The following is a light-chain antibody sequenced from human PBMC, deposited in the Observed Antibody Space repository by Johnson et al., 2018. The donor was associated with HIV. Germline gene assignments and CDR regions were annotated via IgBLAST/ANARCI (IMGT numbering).Light chain of an antibody. CDR1: RSNIGNNY. J-gene: IGLJ1*01. CDR2: ENN. CDR3: GTWDSSLSAYV. V-gene: IGLV1-51*02. Sequence: QSVLTQPPSVSAAPGQKVTISCSGRRSNIGNNYVSWYQQLPGTAPKLLIYENNKRPSGIPDRFSGSKSGTSATLGITGLPTGDEADYYCGTWDSSLSAYVFGTGTKVTVL.